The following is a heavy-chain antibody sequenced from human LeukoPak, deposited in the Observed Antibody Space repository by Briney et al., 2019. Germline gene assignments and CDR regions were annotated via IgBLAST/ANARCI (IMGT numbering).Heavy chain of an antibody. Sequence: GGSLRLSCVASGFTFIDYPIHWVRQAPGKGLEWVAVISYDGTHTHYADSVKGRSTLSRDNSKSTVFLQMDSLRPEDTAVYYCARDGVPTMLHFYYYMDVWGKGTTVTVSS. CDR2: ISYDGTHT. CDR3: ARDGVPTMLHFYYYMDV. V-gene: IGHV3-30*01. D-gene: IGHD5-12*01. CDR1: GFTFIDYP. J-gene: IGHJ6*03.